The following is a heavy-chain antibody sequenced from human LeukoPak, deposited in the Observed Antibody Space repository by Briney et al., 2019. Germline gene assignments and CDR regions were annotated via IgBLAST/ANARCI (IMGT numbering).Heavy chain of an antibody. V-gene: IGHV3-30*04. CDR3: ARLIVVVPAATSDY. CDR1: GFTFSSYA. D-gene: IGHD2-2*01. CDR2: ISYDGSNK. Sequence: PGGSLRLSCAASGFTFSSYAMHWVRQAPGKGLEWVAVISYDGSNKYYADSVKGRFTISRDNSKNTLYLQMNSLRAEDTAVYYCARLIVVVPAATSDYWGQGTLVTVSS. J-gene: IGHJ4*02.